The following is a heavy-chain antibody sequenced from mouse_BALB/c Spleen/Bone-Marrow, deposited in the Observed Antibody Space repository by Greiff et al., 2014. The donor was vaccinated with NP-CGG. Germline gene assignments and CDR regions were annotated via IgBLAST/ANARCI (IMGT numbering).Heavy chain of an antibody. D-gene: IGHD1-2*01. V-gene: IGHV1-4*01. CDR3: ARFITTATEYFDY. J-gene: IGHJ2*01. Sequence: VQLQESGAELARPGASVKMSCKASGYTFTSYTMHWVEQRPGQGLEWIGYINPSSGYTNYNQKFKDKATLTADKSSSTAYMQLSSLTSEDSAVYYCARFITTATEYFDYWGQGTTLTVSS. CDR1: GYTFTSYT. CDR2: INPSSGYT.